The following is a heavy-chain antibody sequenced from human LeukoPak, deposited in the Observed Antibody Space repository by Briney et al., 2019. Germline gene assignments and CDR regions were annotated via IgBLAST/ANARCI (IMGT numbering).Heavy chain of an antibody. CDR3: ARDSHRGWSKNYYYYGMDV. CDR1: GGSFSGYY. J-gene: IGHJ6*02. Sequence: SETLSLTCAVYGGSFSGYYWSWIRQPPGRGLEWIGEINHSGSTNYNPSLKSRVTISVDTSKNQFSLKLSSVTAADTAVYYCARDSHRGWSKNYYYYGMDVWGQGTTVTVSS. D-gene: IGHD6-19*01. V-gene: IGHV4-34*01. CDR2: INHSGST.